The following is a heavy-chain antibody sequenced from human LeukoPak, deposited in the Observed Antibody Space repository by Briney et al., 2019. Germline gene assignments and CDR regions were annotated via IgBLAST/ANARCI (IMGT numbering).Heavy chain of an antibody. CDR1: GGSISSYY. J-gene: IGHJ6*03. V-gene: IGHV4-59*01. Sequence: PSETLSLTCTVSGGSISSYYWSWIRQPPGKGLEWIGYIYYSGSTKYNPSLKSRVTISVDTSKNQFSLKLSSVTAADTAVYYCARDERSRYYYMDVCGKGTTVTVSS. CDR3: ARDERSRYYYMDV. CDR2: IYYSGST.